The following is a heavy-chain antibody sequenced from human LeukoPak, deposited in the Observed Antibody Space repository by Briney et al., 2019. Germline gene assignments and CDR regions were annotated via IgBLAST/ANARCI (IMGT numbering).Heavy chain of an antibody. CDR1: GFTFSSYA. CDR2: ISHDGSNK. Sequence: GGSLRLSCAASGFTFSSYAMSWVRQAPGKGLEWVAVISHDGSNKCYADSVKARFSISRDNSKNSLYLQMNSMRAEDTAVYYCAKNMVRGVFYYYGMDVWGQGTTVTVSS. CDR3: AKNMVRGVFYYYGMDV. D-gene: IGHD3-10*01. J-gene: IGHJ6*02. V-gene: IGHV3-30*18.